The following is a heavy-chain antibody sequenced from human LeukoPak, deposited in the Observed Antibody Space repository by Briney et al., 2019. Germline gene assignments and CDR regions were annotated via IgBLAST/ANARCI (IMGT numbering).Heavy chain of an antibody. CDR3: ARALYCSSTSCYAFFDY. CDR2: IYYSGST. Sequence: SETLSLTCTDSGSSISSYYWSWIRQPPGKGLEWIGYIYYSGSTNHNPSLKSRVTISVDTSKNQFSLKLSSVTAADTAVYYCARALYCSSTSCYAFFDYWGQGTLVTVSS. V-gene: IGHV4-59*01. CDR1: GSSISSYY. D-gene: IGHD2-2*01. J-gene: IGHJ4*02.